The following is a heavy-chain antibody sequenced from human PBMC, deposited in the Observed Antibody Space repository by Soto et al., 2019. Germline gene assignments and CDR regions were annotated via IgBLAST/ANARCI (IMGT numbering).Heavy chain of an antibody. CDR1: GYTFTSYG. D-gene: IGHD5-18*01. Sequence: QVQLVQSGAEVKKPGASVKVSCKASGYTFTSYGISWVRQAPGQGLEWMGWISAYNGNTNYAQKLQGRVTMTTDTSTSTAYMELRSLRSDVTAVYYCARDGVDTATGYYYGMDVWGQGTTVTVSS. V-gene: IGHV1-18*01. CDR2: ISAYNGNT. J-gene: IGHJ6*02. CDR3: ARDGVDTATGYYYGMDV.